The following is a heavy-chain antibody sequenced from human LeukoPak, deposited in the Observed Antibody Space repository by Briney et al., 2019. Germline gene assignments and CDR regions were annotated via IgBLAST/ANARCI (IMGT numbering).Heavy chain of an antibody. J-gene: IGHJ6*03. Sequence: ASVTVSCKVSGYTLTELSMHWVRQAPGKELEWMGGFDPEDGETIYAQKFQGRVTMTEDTSTDTAYMELSSLRSEDTAVYYCARGSRGRITIFGVTSRSIYYYMDVWGKGTTVTVSS. CDR2: FDPEDGET. CDR1: GYTLTELS. D-gene: IGHD3-3*01. V-gene: IGHV1-24*01. CDR3: ARGSRGRITIFGVTSRSIYYYMDV.